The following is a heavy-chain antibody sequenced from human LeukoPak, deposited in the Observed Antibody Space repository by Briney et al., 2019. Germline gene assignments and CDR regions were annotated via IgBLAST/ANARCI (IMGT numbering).Heavy chain of an antibody. CDR1: GFTFRIYG. CDR3: ARALVAGVTLNALDI. D-gene: IGHD2-15*01. J-gene: IGHJ3*02. Sequence: GGSLRVSCVASGFTFRIYGMAWVRQAPGKGLEWVSTFSGSDTSRTYYSDSVKGRFTISRDNAKKTLYVQMNSLRAEDTAVYYCARALVAGVTLNALDIWGQGTMVTVSS. V-gene: IGHV3-48*04. CDR2: FSGSDTSRT.